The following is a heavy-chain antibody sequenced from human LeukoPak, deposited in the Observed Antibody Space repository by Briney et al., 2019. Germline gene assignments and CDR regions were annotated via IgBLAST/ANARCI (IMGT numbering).Heavy chain of an antibody. V-gene: IGHV4-59*08. CDR3: ARQSGGGYNSGVFDI. J-gene: IGHJ3*02. CDR2: IYFSGTT. Sequence: SETLSLTCTVSGGSISSYYWSRIRQPPGKGLEWVGYIYFSGTTNYNPSLKSRVAISVDTSKNHLSLKLSSVTAADTAVYYCARQSGGGYNSGVFDIWGPGTMVTVSS. CDR1: GGSISSYY. D-gene: IGHD5-24*01.